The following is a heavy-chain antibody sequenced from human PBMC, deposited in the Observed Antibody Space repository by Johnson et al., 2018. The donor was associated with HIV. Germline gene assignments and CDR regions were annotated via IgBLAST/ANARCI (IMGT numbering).Heavy chain of an antibody. CDR1: GFTFDDYA. CDR2: LSWNSGRI. J-gene: IGHJ3*02. CDR3: AKGIAAPHDAFDI. V-gene: IGHV3-9*01. D-gene: IGHD6-6*01. Sequence: VQLVESGGGFIQAGRSLRLSCAASGFTFDDYAMHWVWQAPVKGLEWVPGLSWNSGRIAYADSVRGRFTISRDNAKNSLYLQMNSLSAEDTAVYYCAKGIAAPHDAFDIWGQGTMVTVSS.